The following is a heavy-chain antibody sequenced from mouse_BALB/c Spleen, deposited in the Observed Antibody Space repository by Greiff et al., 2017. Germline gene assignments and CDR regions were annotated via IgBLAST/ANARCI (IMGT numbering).Heavy chain of an antibody. CDR2: ISYSGST. CDR1: GDSITSGY. CDR3: ARSNYDYDGGWFAY. V-gene: IGHV3-8*02. J-gene: IGHJ3*01. Sequence: EVQVVESGPSLVKPSQTLSLTCSVTGDSITSGYWNWIRKFPGNKLEYMGYISYSGSTYYNPSLKSRISITRDTSKNQYYLQLNSVTTEDTATYYCARSNYDYDGGWFAYWGQGTLVTVSA. D-gene: IGHD2-4*01.